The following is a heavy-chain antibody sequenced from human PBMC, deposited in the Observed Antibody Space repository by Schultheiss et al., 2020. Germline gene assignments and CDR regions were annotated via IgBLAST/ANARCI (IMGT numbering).Heavy chain of an antibody. CDR2: INSDGSST. V-gene: IGHV3-74*01. CDR3: ARAHDYGDPTASY. D-gene: IGHD4-17*01. J-gene: IGHJ4*02. CDR1: GFTFSSYW. Sequence: GGSLRLSCAASGFTFSSYWMSWVRQAPGKGLEWVSRINSDGSSTSYADSVKGRFTISRDNAKNTLYLQMNSLRAEDTAVYYCARAHDYGDPTASYWGQGTLVTVSS.